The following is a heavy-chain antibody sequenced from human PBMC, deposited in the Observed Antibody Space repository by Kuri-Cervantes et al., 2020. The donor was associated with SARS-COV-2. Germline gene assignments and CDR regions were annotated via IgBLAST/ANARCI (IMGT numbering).Heavy chain of an antibody. CDR1: GFTFSYYW. V-gene: IGHV3-74*03. J-gene: IGHJ4*02. Sequence: LSLTCSALGFTFSYYWMHWVRQAPGKGPMWVSRISYDGGRTMYADSVRGRFTISRDNAKNTLFLQMNSLRLEDTAVYYCVRDCTISSCSNAGKYWGQGTLVTVSS. D-gene: IGHD6-13*01. CDR3: VRDCTISSCSNAGKY. CDR2: ISYDGGRT.